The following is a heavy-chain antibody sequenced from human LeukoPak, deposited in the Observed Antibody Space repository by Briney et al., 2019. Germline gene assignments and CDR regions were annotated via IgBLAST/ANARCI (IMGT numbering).Heavy chain of an antibody. D-gene: IGHD5-24*01. J-gene: IGHJ4*02. CDR3: ARRRDGGFDY. V-gene: IGHV3-7*01. CDR2: IKQDGSEK. CDR1: GFTFSNDW. Sequence: GGSLRLSCAASGFTFSNDWMSWVRQAPGKGLEWVANIKQDGSEKYYVDSVKGRFTISRDNAKNSLYLQMNSLRAEDTGVYYCARRRDGGFDYWGQGTLVTVSS.